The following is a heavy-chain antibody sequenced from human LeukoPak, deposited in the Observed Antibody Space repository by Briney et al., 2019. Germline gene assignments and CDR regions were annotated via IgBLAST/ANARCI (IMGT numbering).Heavy chain of an antibody. V-gene: IGHV1-18*01. D-gene: IGHD3-22*01. CDR2: VSTNDGNT. CDR1: GYTFTNYH. CDR3: TRAPPGMTMMTDY. J-gene: IGHJ4*02. Sequence: ASVKVSCTASGYTFTNYHIAWVRQAPGQGLEWMGWVSTNDGNTVYAQRLQGRVTMTTDTSTSVAYMELRSLTSDDTAVYYCTRAPPGMTMMTDYWGQGTLVTVSS.